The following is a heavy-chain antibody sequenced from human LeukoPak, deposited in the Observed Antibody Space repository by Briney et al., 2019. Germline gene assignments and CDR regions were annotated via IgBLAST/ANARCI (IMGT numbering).Heavy chain of an antibody. Sequence: GRSLRLSCAASGFTFSSYAMHWVRQAPGKGLEWVAVISYDGSNKYYVDSVKGRFTISRDNSKNTLYLQMNSLRAEDTAVYYCARDLAEYYFDYWGQGTLVTVSS. CDR3: ARDLAEYYFDY. CDR1: GFTFSSYA. V-gene: IGHV3-30-3*01. D-gene: IGHD6-13*01. CDR2: ISYDGSNK. J-gene: IGHJ4*02.